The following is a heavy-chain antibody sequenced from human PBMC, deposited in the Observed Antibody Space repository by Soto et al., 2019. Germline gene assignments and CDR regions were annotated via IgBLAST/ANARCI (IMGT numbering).Heavy chain of an antibody. CDR3: ARGGYYDSSGARNYHYYGMDV. CDR1: GYSFSSYG. CDR2: ISPYNDDT. J-gene: IGHJ6*02. Sequence: QAQLVQSGAEVKKPGASVKVSCKASGYSFSSYGITWVRQAPGQGLEWLGWISPYNDDTKYAQRLQGRVTMTTDKATRTAYRDIRGLRSDDTAIYYCARGGYYDSSGARNYHYYGMDVWGQGTTVTVSS. V-gene: IGHV1-18*01. D-gene: IGHD3-22*01.